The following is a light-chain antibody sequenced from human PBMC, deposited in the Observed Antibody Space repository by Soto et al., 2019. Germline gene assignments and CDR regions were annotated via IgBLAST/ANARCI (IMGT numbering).Light chain of an antibody. V-gene: IGLV2-14*01. CDR2: DVS. J-gene: IGLJ1*01. CDR1: SSDVGGYNY. CDR3: SSYTSSSTYV. Sequence: QSALTQPASVSGSPGQSITISCTGTSSDVGGYNYVSWYQQHPGKAPKLIIYDVSNRPSGVSNRFSGSKSGNTASLTISGLQAADEADYYCSSYTSSSTYVFGIGTKVTVL.